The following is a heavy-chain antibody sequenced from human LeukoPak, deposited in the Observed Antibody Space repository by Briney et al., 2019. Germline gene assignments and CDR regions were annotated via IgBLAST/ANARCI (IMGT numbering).Heavy chain of an antibody. CDR3: ASVKTPSYYDFWSGYPPPTYYFDY. Sequence: PSQTLSLTCSVSGGSITSGDYSWSWIRQPPGKGLERIGYIFYSGSTYYNPSLKSRVTISVDTSKNQFSLKLSSVTAADTAVYYCASVKTPSYYDFWSGYPPPTYYFDYWGQGTLVTVSS. J-gene: IGHJ4*02. CDR2: IFYSGST. V-gene: IGHV4-30-4*01. CDR1: GGSITSGDYS. D-gene: IGHD3-3*01.